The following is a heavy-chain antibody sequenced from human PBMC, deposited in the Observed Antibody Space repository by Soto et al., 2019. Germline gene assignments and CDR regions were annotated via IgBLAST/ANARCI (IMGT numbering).Heavy chain of an antibody. J-gene: IGHJ3*02. CDR1: GGSISSGGYY. CDR2: IYYSGST. CDR3: ARTRGDDFEDDAFDI. V-gene: IGHV4-31*03. D-gene: IGHD2-21*02. Sequence: QVQLQESGPGLVKPSQTLSLTCTVSGGSISSGGYYWSWIRQHPGKGLEWIGYIYYSGSTYYNPSLKSRVTISVGTSKNPFSLKLSSVTAADTAVYYCARTRGDDFEDDAFDIWGRVTMVNVSS.